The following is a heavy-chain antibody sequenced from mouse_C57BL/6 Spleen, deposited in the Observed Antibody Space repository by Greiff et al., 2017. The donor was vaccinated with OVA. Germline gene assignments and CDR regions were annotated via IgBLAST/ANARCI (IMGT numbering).Heavy chain of an antibody. V-gene: IGHV5-9*01. CDR3: ARPYDYGYFDY. Sequence: EVQVVESGGGLVKPGGSLKLSCAASGFTFSSYTMSWVRQTPEKRLEWVATISGGGGNTYYPDSVKGRFTISRDNAKNTLYLQMSSLRSEDTALYYCARPYDYGYFDYWGQGTTLTVSS. J-gene: IGHJ2*01. D-gene: IGHD2-4*01. CDR2: ISGGGGNT. CDR1: GFTFSSYT.